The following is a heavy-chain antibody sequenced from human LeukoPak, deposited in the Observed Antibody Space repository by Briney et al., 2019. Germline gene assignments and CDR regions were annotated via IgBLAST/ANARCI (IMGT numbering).Heavy chain of an antibody. D-gene: IGHD2-2*01. J-gene: IGHJ5*02. CDR1: GGTFSSYA. Sequence: VASVKLSCTASGGTFSSYAISWVRQAPGQGLEWMGGIIPIFGTANYAQTFQGRVTITTDESTSTAYMELSSLRSEDTAVYYCARQIVVVPAAISWFDPWGQGTLVTVSS. V-gene: IGHV1-69*05. CDR2: IIPIFGTA. CDR3: ARQIVVVPAAISWFDP.